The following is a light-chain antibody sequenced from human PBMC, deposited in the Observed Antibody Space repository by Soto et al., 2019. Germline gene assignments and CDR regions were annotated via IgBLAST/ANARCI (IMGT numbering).Light chain of an antibody. V-gene: IGKV1-33*01. CDR2: DAS. Sequence: DIQMTQSPSSLSASVGDRVTITCQASQDISNYLNWYQQKPGKAPKLLIYDASNFETGVPSRFSGSGSGTDFTFTISSLQPEDIATYYCQQYDNLPSITFGQGTRLEMK. CDR3: QQYDNLPSIT. CDR1: QDISNY. J-gene: IGKJ5*01.